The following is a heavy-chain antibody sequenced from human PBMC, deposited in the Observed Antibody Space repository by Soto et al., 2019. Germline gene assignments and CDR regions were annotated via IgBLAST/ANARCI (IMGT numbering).Heavy chain of an antibody. CDR2: IYYSGST. CDR3: ARLYCSGGSCYSGWFDP. V-gene: IGHV4-59*01. J-gene: IGHJ5*02. Sequence: SETLSLTCTVSGGSISSYYWSWIRQPPGKGLEWIGYIYYSGSTNYNPSLKSRVTISVDTSKNQFSLKLSSVTAADTAVYYCARLYCSGGSCYSGWFDPWGQGTLVTVSS. CDR1: GGSISSYY. D-gene: IGHD2-15*01.